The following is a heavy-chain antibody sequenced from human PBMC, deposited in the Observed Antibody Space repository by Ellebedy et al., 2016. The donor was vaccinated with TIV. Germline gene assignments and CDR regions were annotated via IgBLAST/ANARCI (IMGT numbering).Heavy chain of an antibody. V-gene: IGHV1-69*04. CDR3: AADPEAGPAQTTVVTWYYYMDV. CDR1: GGTFSSYA. D-gene: IGHD4-23*01. CDR2: IIPILGIA. J-gene: IGHJ6*02. Sequence: AASVKVSCKASGGTFSSYAISWVRQAPGQGLEWMGRIIPILGIATYAQKFQGRVTIIADKSTSTAYMELSSLRSEDTAVYYCAADPEAGPAQTTVVTWYYYMDVWGQGTTVTVSS.